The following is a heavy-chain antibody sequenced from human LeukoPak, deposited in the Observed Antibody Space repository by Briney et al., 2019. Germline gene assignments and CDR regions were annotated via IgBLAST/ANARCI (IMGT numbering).Heavy chain of an antibody. CDR2: IDRGVGST. V-gene: IGHV3-23*01. J-gene: IGHJ4*02. D-gene: IGHD4-17*01. CDR1: GFTFSIYD. CDR3: AKKGQADDYGKPD. Sequence: HAGGSLRLSCAASGFTFSIYDLSWVRQVPGKGLECVSAIDRGVGSTYYADSVKGRFTISRDNSKNTLYLQMNNLRADDTAVYYCAKKGQADDYGKPDWGQGTLVTVSS.